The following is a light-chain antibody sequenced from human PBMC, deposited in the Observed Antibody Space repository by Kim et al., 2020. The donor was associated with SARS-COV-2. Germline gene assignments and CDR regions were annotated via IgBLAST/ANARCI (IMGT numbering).Light chain of an antibody. J-gene: IGKJ4*01. CDR1: QGIRNE. CDR3: LQDYSYPLT. Sequence: AIQMTQSPPSLSASVGDRVTITCRASQGIRNELGWYQQKPGKAPKLLISKTSTLQSGVPSRFSGSGSGTDFTLTISSLQPEDFATYYCLQDYSYPLTFGGGTKVDIK. CDR2: KTS. V-gene: IGKV1-6*01.